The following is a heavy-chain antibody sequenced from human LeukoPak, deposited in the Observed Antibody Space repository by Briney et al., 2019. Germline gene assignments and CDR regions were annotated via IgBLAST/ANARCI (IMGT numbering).Heavy chain of an antibody. CDR2: ISSSSSYI. V-gene: IGHV3-21*01. J-gene: IGHJ5*02. CDR1: GFTFSSYS. CDR3: VSLSPLSPAAMSGWFDP. Sequence: GGSLRLSCAASGFTFSSYSMNWVRQAPGKGLEWVSSISSSSSYIYYADSVKGRFTISRDNAKNSLYLQMNSLRAEDTAVYYCVSLSPLSPAAMSGWFDPWGQGTLVTASS. D-gene: IGHD2-2*01.